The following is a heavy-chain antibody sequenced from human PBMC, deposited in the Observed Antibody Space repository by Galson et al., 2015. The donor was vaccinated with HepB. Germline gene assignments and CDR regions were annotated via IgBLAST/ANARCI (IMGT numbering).Heavy chain of an antibody. CDR2: FYYTGNT. CDR3: ARHESESKTYAADN. Sequence: LTCTVSGGSISSSSYYWGWLRQPPGKGLEWIGSFYYTGNTHYNPSLKSRVTISGDTSKNQFPLKLNSVTAADTAVYYCARHESESKTYAADNWGQGTLVIVSS. CDR1: GGSISSSSYY. D-gene: IGHD2-2*01. J-gene: IGHJ4*02. V-gene: IGHV4-39*01.